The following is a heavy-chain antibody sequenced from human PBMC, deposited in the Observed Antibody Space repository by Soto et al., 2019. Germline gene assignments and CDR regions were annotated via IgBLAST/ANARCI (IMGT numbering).Heavy chain of an antibody. V-gene: IGHV1-3*01. CDR3: ARWIGGQVFVIPPNWFDP. D-gene: IGHD3-3*01. CDR2: INPDNGNT. CDR1: GYTFTSYA. J-gene: IGHJ5*02. Sequence: QVQLVQSGAEVKKPGASVKVSCKASGYTFTSYAMHWVRQTPGQRLEWMGWINPDNGNTKYSQNFQGRLTFTSDTSAGTAYMDLSSLRSEDTAVYYCARWIGGQVFVIPPNWFDPWGQGTLVTVSS.